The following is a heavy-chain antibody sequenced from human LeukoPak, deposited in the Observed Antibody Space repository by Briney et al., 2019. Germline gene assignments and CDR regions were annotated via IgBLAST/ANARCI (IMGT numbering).Heavy chain of an antibody. J-gene: IGHJ6*02. CDR2: ISYDGSNK. CDR3: AKVKDGYNFRPIRYYYYGMDA. D-gene: IGHD5-24*01. V-gene: IGHV3-30*18. Sequence: PGRSLRLSCAASGFTFSSYGMHWVRQAPGKGLEWVAVISYDGSNKYYADSVKGRFTISRDNSKNTLYLQMNSLRAEDTAVYYCAKVKDGYNFRPIRYYYYGMDAWGQGTTVTVSS. CDR1: GFTFSSYG.